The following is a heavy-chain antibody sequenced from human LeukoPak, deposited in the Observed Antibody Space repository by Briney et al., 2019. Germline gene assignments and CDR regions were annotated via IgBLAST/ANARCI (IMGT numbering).Heavy chain of an antibody. J-gene: IGHJ4*02. CDR3: ARGTGPQRQSIE. D-gene: IGHD6-6*01. CDR1: GFTFSNYW. CDR2: IKKDGSEK. Sequence: TGGSLRLSCAASGFTFSNYWMNWVGQAPGKGLEWVANIKKDGSEKYYVDSVKGRFTISRDNAKNSLYLQMTSLRAEDTAVYYCARGTGPQRQSIEWGQGTLVTVST. V-gene: IGHV3-7*04.